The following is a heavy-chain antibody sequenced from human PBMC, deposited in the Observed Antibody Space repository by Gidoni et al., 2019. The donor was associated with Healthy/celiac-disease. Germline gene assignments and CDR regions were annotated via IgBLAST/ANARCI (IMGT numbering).Heavy chain of an antibody. CDR2: IYTSGST. CDR3: ARTNRFRTAGEEYFQH. Sequence: QVQLQESGPGLVKPSETLSLTCTVSGGSISRYYWSWIRQPAGKGLEWIGRIYTSGSTNYNPSLKSRVTMSVDTSKNQFSLKLSSVTAADTAVYYCARTNRFRTAGEEYFQHWGQGTLVTVSS. V-gene: IGHV4-4*07. J-gene: IGHJ1*01. CDR1: GGSISRYY. D-gene: IGHD3-3*01.